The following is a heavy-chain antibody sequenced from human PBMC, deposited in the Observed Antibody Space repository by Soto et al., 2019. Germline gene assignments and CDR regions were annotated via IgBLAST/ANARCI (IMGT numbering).Heavy chain of an antibody. J-gene: IGHJ6*02. Sequence: EVQLLESGGGLVQPGGSLRLSCGASGFTFSDNAMTWVRQAPGKGLEWVSSISDDGDSTYYADSVKGRFAVSRDNSKNTLFPHMNSLGAEDTAVYYCAKSLSTAGNYGLDVWGQGTSVTVSS. CDR3: AKSLSTAGNYGLDV. CDR1: GFTFSDNA. V-gene: IGHV3-23*01. CDR2: ISDDGDST. D-gene: IGHD6-13*01.